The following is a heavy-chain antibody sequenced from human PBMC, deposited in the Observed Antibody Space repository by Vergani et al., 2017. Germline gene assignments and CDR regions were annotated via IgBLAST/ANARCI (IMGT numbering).Heavy chain of an antibody. D-gene: IGHD1-1*01. CDR2: IYPADSDT. J-gene: IGHJ4*02. Sequence: EVELVQSGPEMRKPGESLKISCKGSEYSFGKYWIGWVRQMPGKGLEWMGIIYPADSDTRYSPSFQGQVTISADTSISTAFLQWDSLKASDTALYYCARHTTYTDSWGQGTLVTVSS. V-gene: IGHV5-51*01. CDR1: EYSFGKYW. CDR3: ARHTTYTDS.